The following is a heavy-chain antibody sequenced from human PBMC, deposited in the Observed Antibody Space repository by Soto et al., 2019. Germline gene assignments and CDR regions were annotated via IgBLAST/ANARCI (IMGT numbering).Heavy chain of an antibody. D-gene: IGHD3-10*01. V-gene: IGHV1-69*01. Sequence: QVQLVQSGAEVKKPGSSVKVSCKASGGTFSSYAISWVRQAPGQGLEWMGGIIPIFGTANYAQKFQGRVTITADESTSTAYMALSSLRSEDTAVYYCARRGDYYGSGTVYYYGMDVWGQGPTVTVSS. CDR2: IIPIFGTA. J-gene: IGHJ6*02. CDR3: ARRGDYYGSGTVYYYGMDV. CDR1: GGTFSSYA.